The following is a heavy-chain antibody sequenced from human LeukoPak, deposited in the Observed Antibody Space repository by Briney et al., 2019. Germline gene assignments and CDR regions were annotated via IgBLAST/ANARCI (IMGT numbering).Heavy chain of an antibody. D-gene: IGHD6-13*01. V-gene: IGHV3-23*01. Sequence: GGSLRLSCAASGFTFSSYAMSWVRQAPGKGLEWVSAISGSGGSTYYAASVKGRFTISRDNSKNTLYLQMNSLRAEDTAVYYCAKDRGSWYSTIRSSGNYWGQGTLVTVSS. CDR2: ISGSGGST. CDR3: AKDRGSWYSTIRSSGNY. J-gene: IGHJ4*02. CDR1: GFTFSSYA.